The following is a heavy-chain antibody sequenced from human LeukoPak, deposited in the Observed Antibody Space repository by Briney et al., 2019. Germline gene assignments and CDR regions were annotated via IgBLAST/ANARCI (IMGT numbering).Heavy chain of an antibody. CDR3: ARSSRKYNWFDP. D-gene: IGHD1-14*01. Sequence: PVKVSCKASGGTFSSYAISWVRQAPGQGLEWMGGIIPIFGTANYAQKFQGRATITADESTSTAYMELSSLRSEDTAVYYCARSSRKYNWFDPWGQGTLVTVSS. CDR1: GGTFSSYA. V-gene: IGHV1-69*01. J-gene: IGHJ5*02. CDR2: IIPIFGTA.